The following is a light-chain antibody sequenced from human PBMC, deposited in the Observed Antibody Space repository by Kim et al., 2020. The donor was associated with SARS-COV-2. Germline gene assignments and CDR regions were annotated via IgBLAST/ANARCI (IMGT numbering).Light chain of an antibody. V-gene: IGLV3-19*01. Sequence: AWESTGNITRQGDSLRRYYESWYQQKPGQAPVLVIYGKDSRPSGIPARFSGPRSGDTASLIITGAQAEDEADYYCNSRDSTGEHVVFGGGTQLTVL. CDR2: GKD. J-gene: IGLJ2*01. CDR3: NSRDSTGEHVV. CDR1: SLRRYY.